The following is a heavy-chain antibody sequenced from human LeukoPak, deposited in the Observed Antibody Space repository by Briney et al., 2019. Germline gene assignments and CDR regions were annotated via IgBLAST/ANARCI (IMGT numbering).Heavy chain of an antibody. J-gene: IGHJ4*02. CDR2: IKQDGSEK. V-gene: IGHV3-7*01. Sequence: PGGSLRLSCAASGFTFSSYWMSWVRQAPGKGLEWVANIKQDGSEKYYVDSVRGRFTISRDNAKNSLYLQMNSLRAEDTAVYYCARAVSSGWYTSFDYWGQGTLVTVSS. CDR3: ARAVSSGWYTSFDY. D-gene: IGHD6-13*01. CDR1: GFTFSSYW.